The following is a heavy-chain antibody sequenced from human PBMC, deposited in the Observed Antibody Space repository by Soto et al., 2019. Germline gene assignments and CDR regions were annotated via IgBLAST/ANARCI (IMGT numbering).Heavy chain of an antibody. CDR3: AKVYVSGSGFDY. J-gene: IGHJ4*02. D-gene: IGHD3-10*01. V-gene: IGHV4-4*02. CDR1: SGSISSSNW. CDR2: IYHSGST. Sequence: QVQLQESGPGLVKPSGTLSLTCAVSSGSISSSNWCSWVRQPPGKGLEWIGEIYHSGSTNYNPSLRSRVTISVDKSKNQFSLWLSSVTAADTAVYYCAKVYVSGSGFDYWGQGTLVKVSS.